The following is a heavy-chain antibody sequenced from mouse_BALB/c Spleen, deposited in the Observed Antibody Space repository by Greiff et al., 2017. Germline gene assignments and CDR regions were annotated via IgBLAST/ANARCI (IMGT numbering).Heavy chain of an antibody. CDR3: ASHYYGSSYYYFDY. J-gene: IGHJ2*01. CDR1: GYTFTSYW. Sequence: VQLQQPGAELVRPGASVKLSCKASGYTFTSYWMNWVKQRPEQGLEWIGRIYPGDGDTNYNGKFKGKATLTADKSSSTAYMQLSSLTSVDSAVYFCASHYYGSSYYYFDYWGQGTTLTVSA. V-gene: IGHV1-80*01. CDR2: IYPGDGDT. D-gene: IGHD1-1*01.